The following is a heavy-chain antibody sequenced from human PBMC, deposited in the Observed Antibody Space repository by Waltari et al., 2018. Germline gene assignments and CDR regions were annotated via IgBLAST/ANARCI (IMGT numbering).Heavy chain of an antibody. Sequence: QVQLVQSGAEVTKSGASVKVSCKASGYTFTDFFIPWVRQAPGQGLEGMGRINPNSGDTSYAQRFQGRVTMTGDTSITTAYMELTGLRSDDTAIYYCARSGGGTTTFGVAEWGQGSLVTVSS. J-gene: IGHJ4*02. CDR1: GYTFTDFF. CDR3: ARSGGGTTTFGVAE. D-gene: IGHD3-3*01. V-gene: IGHV1-2*06. CDR2: INPNSGDT.